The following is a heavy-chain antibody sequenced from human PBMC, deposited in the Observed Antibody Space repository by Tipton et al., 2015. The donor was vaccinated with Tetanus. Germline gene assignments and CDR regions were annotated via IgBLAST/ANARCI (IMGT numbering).Heavy chain of an antibody. D-gene: IGHD3-10*01. V-gene: IGHV3-30*18. Sequence: SLRLSCAASGFSFSTYGIHWVRQAPGKGLEWVALISYDGINKYYADSVKGRITVSRDNSKNTLYLEMNSLRAEDTALYHCAKDYYSSGAYFLSHDFWGQGTLVTVSS. CDR2: ISYDGINK. CDR1: GFSFSTYG. J-gene: IGHJ4*02. CDR3: AKDYYSSGAYFLSHDF.